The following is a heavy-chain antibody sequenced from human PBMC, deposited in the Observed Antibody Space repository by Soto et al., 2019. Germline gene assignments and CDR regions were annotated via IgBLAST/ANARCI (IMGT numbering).Heavy chain of an antibody. CDR1: GFTFSSHW. CDR3: IRPLWLYDSSGYQFDS. D-gene: IGHD3-22*01. Sequence: PGGSLRLSCAVSGFTFSSHWMNWVRQAPGKGPEWVGRIKSKTDGGTVDYAAPVKDRFTISRDDSENTLYLQMTSLKTEDTAVYYCIRPLWLYDSSGYQFDSWGQGILVTVSS. CDR2: IKSKTDGGTV. J-gene: IGHJ5*01. V-gene: IGHV3-15*07.